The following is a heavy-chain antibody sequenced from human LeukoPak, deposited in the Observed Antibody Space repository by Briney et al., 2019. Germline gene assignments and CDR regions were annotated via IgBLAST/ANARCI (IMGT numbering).Heavy chain of an antibody. D-gene: IGHD6-19*01. V-gene: IGHV4-39*07. CDR3: ARVPLRYSSGWYFDY. CDR1: GDSISSSSYY. Sequence: SETLSLTCTVSGDSISSSSYYWGWIRQPPGKGLEWIGSIYYSGSTYYNPSLKSRVTISVDTSKNQFSLKLSSVTAADTAVYYCARVPLRYSSGWYFDYWGQGTLVTVSS. J-gene: IGHJ4*02. CDR2: IYYSGST.